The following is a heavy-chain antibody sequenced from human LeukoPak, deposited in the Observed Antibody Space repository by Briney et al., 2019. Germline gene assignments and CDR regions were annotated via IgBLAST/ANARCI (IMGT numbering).Heavy chain of an antibody. Sequence: ASQKVSCKASVYTFTTYYMPWVRQAPGQGLEWVGILNRRGGSTTYAQKFQGRVTMTRDTSTSTVYMERSSQKSDDTTGYYCARGGGPGNYPFDFWGQGTLVTVSS. J-gene: IGHJ4*02. D-gene: IGHD1-7*01. CDR2: LNRRGGST. CDR3: ARGGGPGNYPFDF. V-gene: IGHV1-46*01. CDR1: VYTFTTYY.